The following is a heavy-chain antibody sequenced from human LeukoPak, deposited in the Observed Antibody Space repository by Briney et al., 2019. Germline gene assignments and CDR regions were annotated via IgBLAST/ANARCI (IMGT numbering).Heavy chain of an antibody. CDR3: ARGPLWRYFDY. CDR2: ISSNGGST. D-gene: IGHD1-1*01. J-gene: IGHJ4*02. Sequence: GGSLRLSCAASGFTFSSYAMRWVRQAPGKGLEYVSAISSNGGSTYYANSVKGRFTISRDNSKNTLNPQMGSLRAEDMAVYYSARGPLWRYFDYWGQGTLVTVSS. CDR1: GFTFSSYA. V-gene: IGHV3-64*01.